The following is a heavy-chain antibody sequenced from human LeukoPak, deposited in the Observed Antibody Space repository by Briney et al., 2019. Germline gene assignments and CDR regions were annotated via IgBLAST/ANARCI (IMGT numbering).Heavy chain of an antibody. V-gene: IGHV1-69*04. CDR3: ARDLYSGHEGNAFDI. CDR1: GGIFSSYA. Sequence: ASVKVSCKASGGIFSSYAITWVRQAPGQGLEWMGRIIPILGIANYAQKFQGRVTIIADKSTSTAYMELSSLRSEDTAVYYCARDLYSGHEGNAFDIWGQGTMVTVSS. CDR2: IIPILGIA. D-gene: IGHD5-12*01. J-gene: IGHJ3*02.